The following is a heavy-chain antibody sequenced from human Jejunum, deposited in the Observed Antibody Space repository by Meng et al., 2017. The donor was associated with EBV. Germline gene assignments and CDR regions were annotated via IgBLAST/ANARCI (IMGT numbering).Heavy chain of an antibody. CDR1: GDSIDSRNW. Sequence: QLQVGCPRLVKPSGTLSLTCAVSGDSIDSRNWWSWVRQSPEGGLEWIGEIYYSGSTNYNPSLKSRVTILVDRSENHFSLHLSSVTAADTAVYYCVRGGDYCLVYWGQGTLVTVSS. D-gene: IGHD2-21*02. CDR2: IYYSGST. V-gene: IGHV4-4*02. CDR3: VRGGDYCLVY. J-gene: IGHJ4*02.